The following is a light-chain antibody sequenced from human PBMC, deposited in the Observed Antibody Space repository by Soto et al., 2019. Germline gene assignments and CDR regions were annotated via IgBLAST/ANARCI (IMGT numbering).Light chain of an antibody. CDR1: SSNIGSNY. J-gene: IGLJ2*01. CDR3: AVWDDSLSSRV. Sequence: QSVLTQPPSASGTPGQRVTISCSGSSSNIGSNYVYWYQQLPGTAPKLLIYRNNQRPSGVPDRFSGSKSGTSASLAISGLRSEDEADYYCAVWDDSLSSRVFGGGTKLTVL. CDR2: RNN. V-gene: IGLV1-47*01.